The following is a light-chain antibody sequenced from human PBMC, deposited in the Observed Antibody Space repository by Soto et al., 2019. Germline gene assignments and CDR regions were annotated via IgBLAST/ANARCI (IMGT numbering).Light chain of an antibody. CDR2: DAF. CDR3: QQYNSYLYT. CDR1: QSISSW. Sequence: DIPMTQSPSTLSASVGDRVTITCRASQSISSWLAWYQQKPGKAPKLLIYDAFSLESGVPSRFSGSGSGTEITLTISSLQPDDFAAYYGQQYNSYLYTFGQGTKLEIK. V-gene: IGKV1-5*01. J-gene: IGKJ2*01.